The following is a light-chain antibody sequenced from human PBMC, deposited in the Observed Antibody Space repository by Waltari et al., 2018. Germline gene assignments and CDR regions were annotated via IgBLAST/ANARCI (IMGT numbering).Light chain of an antibody. J-gene: IGLJ2*01. CDR3: QSADSSGTYVI. CDR1: ALPKQY. Sequence: SYELTQPPSVSVSPGQTARITCSGGALPKQYAYWYQQKAGQAPVWVVYKNNERPSGIPERLSGSSSGQTVTLTISGVQAEDEADYYRQSADSSGTYVIFGGGTKLTVL. V-gene: IGLV3-25*03. CDR2: KNN.